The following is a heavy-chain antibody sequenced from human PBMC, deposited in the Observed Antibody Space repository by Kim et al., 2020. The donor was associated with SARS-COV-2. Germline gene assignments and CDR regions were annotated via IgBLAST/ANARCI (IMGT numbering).Heavy chain of an antibody. CDR3: ARVEVLGFDF. CDR1: GFTFSTYS. CDR2: MSSSSRTI. V-gene: IGHV3-48*02. J-gene: IGHJ4*01. Sequence: GGSLRLSCAASGFTFSTYSMIWVRQAPGKGLEWVSYMSSSSRTIHYADSVKGRFTISRDNAKNSLYLQMNSLRDDDTAVYYCARVEVLGFDFWCQGTLVSVYS.